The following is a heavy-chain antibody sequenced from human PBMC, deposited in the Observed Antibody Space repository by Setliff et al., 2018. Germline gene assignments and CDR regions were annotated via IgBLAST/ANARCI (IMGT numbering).Heavy chain of an antibody. CDR3: AHFTVGYDISGYLFS. V-gene: IGHV2-5*02. J-gene: IGHJ5*02. Sequence: SGPTLVNPTETLTLTCTFSGFSLSTNTVGVGWIRQPPGKALEWLAVIFWEDDKRYSPSLQHRLTINKDTSKNQVVLTMANVDPVDTAKYYCAHFTVGYDISGYLFSWGQGTLVTVSS. CDR2: IFWEDDK. D-gene: IGHD3-22*01. CDR1: GFSLSTNTVG.